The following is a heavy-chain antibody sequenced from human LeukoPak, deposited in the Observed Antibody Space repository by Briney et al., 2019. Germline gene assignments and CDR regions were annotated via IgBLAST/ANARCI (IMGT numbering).Heavy chain of an antibody. V-gene: IGHV1-3*01. CDR1: GYTFTSYA. CDR2: INAGNGNT. D-gene: IGHD1-26*01. J-gene: IGHJ5*02. CDR3: ARDLKWELRGWFDP. Sequence: ASVKVSCKASGYTFTSYAMHLVRQAPGQRLEWMGWINAGNGNTKYSQKFQGRVTITRDTSASTAYMELSSLRSEDTAVYYCARDLKWELRGWFDPWGQGTLVTVSS.